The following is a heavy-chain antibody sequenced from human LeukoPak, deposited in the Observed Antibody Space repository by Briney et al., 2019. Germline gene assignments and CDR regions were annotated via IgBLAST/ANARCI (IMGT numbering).Heavy chain of an antibody. D-gene: IGHD5-18*01. CDR3: ARHAGYSYGSA. CDR1: GYXFTSYW. J-gene: IGHJ3*01. V-gene: IGHV5-10-1*01. CDR2: IDPGDSDI. Sequence: GESLKISCNGSGYXFTSYWISWVRQMPGKGLEWMGRIDPGDSDINYSPSFQGHVTFSADKSTSTAYLQWSSLQASDTAVYYCARHAGYSYGSAWGQGTMVTVSS.